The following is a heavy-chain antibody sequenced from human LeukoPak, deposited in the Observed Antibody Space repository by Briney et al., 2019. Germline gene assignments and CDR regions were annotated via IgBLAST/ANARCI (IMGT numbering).Heavy chain of an antibody. D-gene: IGHD3-9*01. CDR1: GYTFTSYG. CDR2: ISAYNGNT. V-gene: IGHV1-18*01. Sequence: ASVKVSCKASGYTFTSYGISWERQAPGQGLEWMGWISAYNGNTNYAQKLQGRVTMTTDTSTSTAYMELRSLRSDDTAVYYCARDRLLRYFDWLLYKANWFDPWGQGTLVTVSS. CDR3: ARDRLLRYFDWLLYKANWFDP. J-gene: IGHJ5*02.